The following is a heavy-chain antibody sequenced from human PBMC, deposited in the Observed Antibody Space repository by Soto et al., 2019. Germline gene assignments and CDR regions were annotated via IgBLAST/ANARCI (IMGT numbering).Heavy chain of an antibody. D-gene: IGHD4-17*01. CDR3: AKFRKMTTVKPDAFEI. CDR2: ISGSGGRT. CDR1: GFPFTNYA. V-gene: IGHV3-23*01. J-gene: IGHJ3*02. Sequence: GGSLRLSCATSGFPFTNYAMSWVRQAPGKGLKWVSGISGSGGRTYYADSVKGRFTISRDNSKNTLDLQMNSLRADDTAVYYCAKFRKMTTVKPDAFEIWGQGTMVTGSS.